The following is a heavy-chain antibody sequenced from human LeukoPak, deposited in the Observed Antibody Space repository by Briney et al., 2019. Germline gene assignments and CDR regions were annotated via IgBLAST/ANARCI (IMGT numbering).Heavy chain of an antibody. D-gene: IGHD3-16*02. CDR1: GYSISSGYY. CDR3: ARVGDHIWVTYRPYYFES. CDR2: IYHSGST. J-gene: IGHJ4*02. Sequence: PSETLSLTCTVSGYSISSGYYWGWIRQPPGKGLEWIGSIYHSGSTYYNPSLKSRVTISVDTSKNQFSLTLSSVTAADTAVYYCARVGDHIWVTYRPYYFESWGQGTLVTVSS. V-gene: IGHV4-38-2*02.